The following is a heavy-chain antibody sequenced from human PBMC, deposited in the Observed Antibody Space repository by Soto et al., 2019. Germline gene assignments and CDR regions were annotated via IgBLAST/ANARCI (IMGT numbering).Heavy chain of an antibody. V-gene: IGHV5-51*01. CDR2: IYPGDSDT. Sequence: PGESLKISCKGSGYSFTSYWIGWVRQMPGKGLEWMGIIYPGDSDTRYSPSFQGQVTISADKSISTAYLQWSSLKASDTAMYYCARHPYCGGDCYFPFDYWGQGTLVTVSS. CDR3: ARHPYCGGDCYFPFDY. J-gene: IGHJ4*02. CDR1: GYSFTSYW. D-gene: IGHD2-21*02.